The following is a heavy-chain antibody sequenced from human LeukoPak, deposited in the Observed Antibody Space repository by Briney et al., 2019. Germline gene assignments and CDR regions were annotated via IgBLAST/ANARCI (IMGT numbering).Heavy chain of an antibody. CDR3: ARVAWGSAADAFDI. J-gene: IGHJ3*02. CDR1: GFAFSSYW. D-gene: IGHD3-16*01. CDR2: INSDGSST. Sequence: PGGSLRLSCAASGFAFSSYWMHWVRQAPGKGLVWVSRINSDGSSTSYADPVKGRFTISRDNAKDTLYLQMNSLRAEDTAVYYCARVAWGSAADAFDIWGQGTMVTVSS. V-gene: IGHV3-74*01.